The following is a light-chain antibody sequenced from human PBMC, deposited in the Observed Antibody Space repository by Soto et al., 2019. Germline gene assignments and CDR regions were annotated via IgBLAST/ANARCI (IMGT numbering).Light chain of an antibody. CDR1: QSVIIY. V-gene: IGKV3-11*01. CDR2: HAS. J-gene: IGKJ5*01. Sequence: ELVLTQSPATLSLSPVERATLSCRASQSVIIYLAWYQQKPGQAPRLRIYHASNRATGIPARFSGSGSGTDFTLPISSLEPEEFAVDYCKQRSNWINCSQGKRRAIK. CDR3: KQRSNWIN.